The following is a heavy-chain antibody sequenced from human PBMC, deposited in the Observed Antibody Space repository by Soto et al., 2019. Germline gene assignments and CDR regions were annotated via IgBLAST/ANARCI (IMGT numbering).Heavy chain of an antibody. CDR3: AREGAYFIAVAGTRRWFDP. J-gene: IGHJ5*02. D-gene: IGHD6-19*01. Sequence: SETLSLTCAVYGGSFSGYYWSWIRQPPGKGLEWIGEINNSGSTNYNPSLKSRVTISVDTSKNQFSLKLSSVTAADTAVYYCAREGAYFIAVAGTRRWFDPWGQGTLVTVSS. CDR2: INNSGST. CDR1: GGSFSGYY. V-gene: IGHV4-34*01.